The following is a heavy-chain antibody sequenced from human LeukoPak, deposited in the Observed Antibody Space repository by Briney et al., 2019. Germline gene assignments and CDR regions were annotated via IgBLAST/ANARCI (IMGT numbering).Heavy chain of an antibody. CDR2: ISGSGGST. CDR1: GFTFSSYA. V-gene: IGHV3-23*01. Sequence: PGGSLRLSCAASGFTFSSYAMSWVRQAPGKGLEWVSAISGSGGSTYYADSVKGRFTISRDNSKNTLYLQMNSLRAEDTAVYYCAKSFRVRGVIITGDYYYGMDVWGQGTTATVSS. J-gene: IGHJ6*02. CDR3: AKSFRVRGVIITGDYYYGMDV. D-gene: IGHD3-10*01.